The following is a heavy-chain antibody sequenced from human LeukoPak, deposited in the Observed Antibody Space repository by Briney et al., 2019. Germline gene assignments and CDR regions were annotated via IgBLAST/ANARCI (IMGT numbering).Heavy chain of an antibody. CDR3: AKDRRSGPPDAFDM. CDR1: GLTFSSYG. CDR2: IRGSGDST. D-gene: IGHD3-10*01. J-gene: IGHJ3*02. V-gene: IGHV3-23*01. Sequence: GSLRLSCAASGLTFSSYGMSWVRQGPGKGLEWVSAIRGSGDSTYYVDSVKGRFTISRDNSKNTVYLQMNSLGAEDTAVYCCAKDRRSGPPDAFDMWGQGTMVTVSS.